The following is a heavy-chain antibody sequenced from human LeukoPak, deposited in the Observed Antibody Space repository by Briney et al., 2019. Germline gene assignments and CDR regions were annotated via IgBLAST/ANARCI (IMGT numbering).Heavy chain of an antibody. CDR1: GFTFRNYA. CDR2: ISGSGGST. J-gene: IGHJ6*03. D-gene: IGHD3-3*01. CDR3: AKPTLEWLSKGHYMDV. V-gene: IGHV3-23*01. Sequence: PGGSLRLSYAASGFTFRNYAMTWVRQAPGKGLEWVSGISGSGGSTYHADSVKGRFTISRDNSNNTLYLQMNSLRDEDTAIYYCAKPTLEWLSKGHYMDVWGKGATVTVSS.